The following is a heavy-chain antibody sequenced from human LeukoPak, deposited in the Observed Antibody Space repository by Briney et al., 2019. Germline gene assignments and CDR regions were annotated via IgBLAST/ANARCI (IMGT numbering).Heavy chain of an antibody. Sequence: EGSLRLSCAASGFTFSGYWMSWVRQAPGKGLEWVANIKQDGSEKNYVDSVKGRFTISRDNAKNSLYLQMNSLRVEDTAVYYCARDGYASGSHDYWGQGTLVTVSS. V-gene: IGHV3-7*01. CDR2: IKQDGSEK. CDR3: ARDGYASGSHDY. CDR1: GFTFSGYW. J-gene: IGHJ4*02. D-gene: IGHD3-10*01.